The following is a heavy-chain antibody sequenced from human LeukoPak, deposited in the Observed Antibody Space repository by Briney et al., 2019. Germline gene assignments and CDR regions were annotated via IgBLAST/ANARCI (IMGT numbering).Heavy chain of an antibody. CDR3: AKGAGTTTYMWFDP. CDR1: GGSISSSY. Sequence: SETLSLTCSVSGGSISSSYWSWIRQPAGKGLEWIGRIHTSGSTNYNPSLKSRVSMSLDTSQNQVSLKVRSVTAADTAVYYCAKGAGTTTYMWFDPWCQGTLVAVSS. J-gene: IGHJ5*02. V-gene: IGHV4-4*07. CDR2: IHTSGST. D-gene: IGHD1-1*01.